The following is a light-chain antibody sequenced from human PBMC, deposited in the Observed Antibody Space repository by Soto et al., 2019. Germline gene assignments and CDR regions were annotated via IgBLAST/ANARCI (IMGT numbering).Light chain of an antibody. CDR3: QQYNSS. V-gene: IGKV1-5*01. CDR1: QSISNW. Sequence: DIQLTQSPSTLPASVGDRVTITCRASQSISNWLAWYQQKPGEAPKLLIYDASSLESGVPSRFSGSGSGTEFTLTISSLQPDDFATYYCQQYNSSFGQGTKVDIK. J-gene: IGKJ1*01. CDR2: DAS.